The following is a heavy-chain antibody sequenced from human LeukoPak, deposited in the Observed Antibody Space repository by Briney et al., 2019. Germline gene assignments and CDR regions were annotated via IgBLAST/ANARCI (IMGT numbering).Heavy chain of an antibody. CDR1: GFTFSNYG. J-gene: IGHJ4*02. CDR2: ISYGGSNE. CDR3: AKDGGY. D-gene: IGHD3-3*01. V-gene: IGHV3-30*18. Sequence: GGSLRLSCAASGFTFSNYGMHWVRQVPGKGLEWVALISYGGSNEYYARSVKGRFTISRDNSKNTLYLQMDSLRAEDTAVYYCAKDGGYWGQGTLVTVSP.